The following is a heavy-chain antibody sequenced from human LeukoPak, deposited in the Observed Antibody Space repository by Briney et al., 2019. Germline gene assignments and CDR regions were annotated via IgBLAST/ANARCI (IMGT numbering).Heavy chain of an antibody. Sequence: GGSLRLSCAASGFTFSSYSMNWVRQAPGKGLEWVSSISSSSSYIYYADSVKGRFTISRDNAKNSLYLQMNSLRAEDTAVYYCARDGIVVVVAATRREYYYSMDVWGQGTTVTVSS. D-gene: IGHD2-15*01. CDR1: GFTFSSYS. J-gene: IGHJ6*02. CDR2: ISSSSSYI. V-gene: IGHV3-21*01. CDR3: ARDGIVVVVAATRREYYYSMDV.